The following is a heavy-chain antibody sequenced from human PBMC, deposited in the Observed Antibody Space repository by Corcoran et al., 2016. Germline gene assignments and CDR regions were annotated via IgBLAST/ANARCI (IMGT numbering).Heavy chain of an antibody. CDR1: GYSFTSYW. D-gene: IGHD3-22*01. CDR3: ARAPLDYGSSGSLDY. Sequence: EMQLVQSGAEVKTPGESLKISCKGSGYSFTSYWIGCVRQMPGKGLEWMGIIYPGDSDTRYSPSFQGQVTISAAKSISTAYLKCSSLTASDPAMYYCARAPLDYGSSGSLDYWGQGTLVTVSS. CDR2: IYPGDSDT. V-gene: IGHV5-51*01. J-gene: IGHJ4*02.